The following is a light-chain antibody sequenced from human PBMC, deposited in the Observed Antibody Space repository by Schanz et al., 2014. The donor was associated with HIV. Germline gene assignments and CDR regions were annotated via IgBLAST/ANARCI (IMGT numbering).Light chain of an antibody. CDR1: SSDVGGYNY. CDR3: SSYTSSSTLV. V-gene: IGLV2-14*03. J-gene: IGLJ3*02. CDR2: DVS. Sequence: QSALTQPASVSGTPGQSITISCTGSSSDVGGYNYVSWYQQHPDKAPKLMIFDVSNRPSGVPDRFSGSKSGNTASLTVSGLQAEDEADYYCSSYTSSSTLVFGGGTKLTVL.